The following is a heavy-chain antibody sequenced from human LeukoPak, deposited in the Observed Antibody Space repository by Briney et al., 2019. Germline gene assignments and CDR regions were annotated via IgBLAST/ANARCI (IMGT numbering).Heavy chain of an antibody. CDR2: ISGSGGST. Sequence: GGSLRLSCAASGFTFSSYAMSWVRQAPGKGLEWVSAISGSGGSTYYADSVKGRSTISRDNSKNTLYLRMNSLRAEDTAVYYCAKDPSPGDAFDIWGQGTMVTVSS. V-gene: IGHV3-23*01. CDR3: AKDPSPGDAFDI. D-gene: IGHD3-10*01. J-gene: IGHJ3*02. CDR1: GFTFSSYA.